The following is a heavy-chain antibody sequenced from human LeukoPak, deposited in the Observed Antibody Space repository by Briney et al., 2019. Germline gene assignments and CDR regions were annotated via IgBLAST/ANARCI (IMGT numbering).Heavy chain of an antibody. CDR2: IRYDGSNK. CDR1: GFTFSSYG. D-gene: IGHD3-10*01. CDR3: AKSKGGSGSYSDYFDY. Sequence: GGSLRLSCAASGFTFSSYGMHWVRQAPGKGLEWVAFIRYDGSNKYYADSMKGRFTISRDNAKNSLYLQMNSLRAEDMALYYCAKSKGGSGSYSDYFDYWGQGTLVTVSS. V-gene: IGHV3-30*02. J-gene: IGHJ4*02.